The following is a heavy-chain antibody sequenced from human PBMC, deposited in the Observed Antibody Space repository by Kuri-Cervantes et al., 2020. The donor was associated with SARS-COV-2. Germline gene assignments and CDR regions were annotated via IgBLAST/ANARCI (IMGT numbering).Heavy chain of an antibody. J-gene: IGHJ6*03. CDR3: ARGSYEGYENYYYYYMDV. CDR2: ISYDGSNK. Sequence: GESLKISCAASGFTFSSYAMHWVRQAPGKGLEWAAVISYDGSNKYYADSVKGRFTISRDNSKNTLYLQMNSLRAEDTAVYYCARGSYEGYENYYYYYMDVWGKGTTVTVSS. D-gene: IGHD5-12*01. CDR1: GFTFSSYA. V-gene: IGHV3-30-3*01.